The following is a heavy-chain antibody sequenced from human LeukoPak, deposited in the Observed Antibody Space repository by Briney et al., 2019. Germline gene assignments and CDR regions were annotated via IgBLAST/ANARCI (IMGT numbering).Heavy chain of an antibody. CDR1: GGSISSYY. J-gene: IGHJ5*02. CDR2: IYYSGST. Sequence: SETLSLTCTVSGGSISSYYWSWIRQPPGKGLEWIGYIYYSGSTNYNPSLKSRVTISVDTSKNQFSLKLSSVTAADTAVYYCARTPDWNQLLFDPWGQGTLVTVSS. V-gene: IGHV4-59*01. D-gene: IGHD1-1*01. CDR3: ARTPDWNQLLFDP.